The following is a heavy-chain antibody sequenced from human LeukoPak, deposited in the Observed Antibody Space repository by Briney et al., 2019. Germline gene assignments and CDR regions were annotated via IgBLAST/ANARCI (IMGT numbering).Heavy chain of an antibody. CDR2: ISYDGSNK. J-gene: IGHJ4*02. CDR3: AKDSYGDYAVDY. CDR1: GFTFSSYG. D-gene: IGHD4-17*01. V-gene: IGHV3-30*18. Sequence: GRSLRLSCAASGFTFSSYGMHWVRQAPGKGLEWVAVISYDGSNKYYADSVKGRFTIPRDNSKNTLYLQMNSLRAEDTAVYYCAKDSYGDYAVDYWGQGTLVTVSS.